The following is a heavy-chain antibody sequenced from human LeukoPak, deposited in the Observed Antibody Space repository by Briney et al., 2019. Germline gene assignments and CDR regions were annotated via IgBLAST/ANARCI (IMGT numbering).Heavy chain of an antibody. D-gene: IGHD3-10*02. V-gene: IGHV1-2*06. CDR2: INPKSGGT. CDR3: ARQSGNYVD. CDR1: GYTFTGFF. J-gene: IGHJ4*02. Sequence: GASVKVSCKASGYTFTGFFIHWVRQVPGQGLEWMGRINPKSGGTNSVQKFQDRVTMTSDTSITTAYMELSRLRSDDTAVYYRARQSGNYVDWGQGTLVTVSS.